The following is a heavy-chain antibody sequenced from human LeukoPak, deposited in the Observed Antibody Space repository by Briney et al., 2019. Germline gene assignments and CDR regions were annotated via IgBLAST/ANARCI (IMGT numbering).Heavy chain of an antibody. Sequence: ASVKVSCKASGYTFTNYAMNWVRQAPGQGLEWMGWINTNTGNPTYAQGFTGRFVFSLDTSVGTAYLQISSLKAEDTAVYYCAGSKHSATYAFDIWGQGTMVTVSS. CDR1: GYTFTNYA. D-gene: IGHD1-26*01. CDR2: INTNTGNP. CDR3: AGSKHSATYAFDI. V-gene: IGHV7-4-1*02. J-gene: IGHJ3*02.